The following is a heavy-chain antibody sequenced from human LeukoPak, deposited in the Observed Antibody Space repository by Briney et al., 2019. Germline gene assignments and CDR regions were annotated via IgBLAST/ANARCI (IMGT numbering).Heavy chain of an antibody. CDR2: VSGSGSTK. Sequence: GGSLRLSCAASGFALSTFEMNWVRQAPGKGLEWVSCVSGSGSTKAYSDSVKGRFIISKDNAKKSLYLEMNNLRAEDTAIYYCTRESGPPSFHIKYWGQEILVTVSS. CDR1: GFALSTFE. V-gene: IGHV3-48*03. J-gene: IGHJ4*02. D-gene: IGHD2-21*01. CDR3: TRESGPPSFHIKY.